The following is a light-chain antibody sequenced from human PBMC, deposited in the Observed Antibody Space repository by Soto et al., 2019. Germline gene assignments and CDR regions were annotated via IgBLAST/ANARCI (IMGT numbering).Light chain of an antibody. V-gene: IGKV1-33*01. J-gene: IGKJ3*01. CDR2: DAS. CDR3: QQYDNLPLT. Sequence: DIRMTQSPSSLSASVGDRVTISCQASRYISNYLNWYQQKPGKAPRLLIYDASNLETGVPSRFSGSGSGTDFTFTISSLQPEDVATYYCQQYDNLPLTFGPGNKVDIE. CDR1: RYISNY.